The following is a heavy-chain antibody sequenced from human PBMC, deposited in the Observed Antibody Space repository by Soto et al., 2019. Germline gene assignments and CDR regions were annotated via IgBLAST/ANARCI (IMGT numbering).Heavy chain of an antibody. CDR2: ISGSGGST. J-gene: IGHJ6*02. CDR1: GFTFSSYAMTFSSYA. D-gene: IGHD5-12*01. CDR3: AKGGGYDSGTYLYYGMDV. V-gene: IGHV3-23*01. Sequence: EVQLLESGGGLVQPGGSLRLSCAASGFTFSSYAMTFSSYAMSWVRQAPGKGLEWVSAISGSGGSTYYADSVKGRFTISRDNSKNTLYLQLNSLRAEDTAVYYCAKGGGYDSGTYLYYGMDVWGQGTTVTVSS.